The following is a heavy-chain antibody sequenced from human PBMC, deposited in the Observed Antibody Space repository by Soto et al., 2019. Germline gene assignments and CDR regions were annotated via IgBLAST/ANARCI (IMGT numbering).Heavy chain of an antibody. CDR2: IYYSGGT. CDR1: GGSISSYY. CDR3: ASIYDSSGYYYGNNWFDP. Sequence: SETLSLTCTVSGGSISSYYWSWIRQPPGKGLEWIGYIYYSGGTYYNPSLKSRVTISVDTSKNQFSLELSSVTAADTAVYYCASIYDSSGYYYGNNWFDPWGQGTLVTSPQ. J-gene: IGHJ5*02. V-gene: IGHV4-59*12. D-gene: IGHD3-22*01.